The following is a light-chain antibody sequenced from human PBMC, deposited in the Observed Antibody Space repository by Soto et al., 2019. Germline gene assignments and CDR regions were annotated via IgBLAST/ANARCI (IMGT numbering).Light chain of an antibody. CDR2: DAS. Sequence: PGLRATVCCRASQSVSSYLAWFQQKPGQAPRLLIYDASIRATGIPARFSGSGSETDFTLTISSLEPEDFAVYYCQQRASWVTFGQGTRLEIK. V-gene: IGKV3-11*01. J-gene: IGKJ5*01. CDR3: QQRASWVT. CDR1: QSVSSY.